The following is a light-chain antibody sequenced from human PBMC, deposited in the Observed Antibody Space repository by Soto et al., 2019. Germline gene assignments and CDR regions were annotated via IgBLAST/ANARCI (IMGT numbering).Light chain of an antibody. CDR1: QSVSNY. CDR3: QQRSNWPPLT. V-gene: IGKV3-11*01. Sequence: EIVLTQSPATLSLSPEERATLSCRASQSVSNYLAWYQQKPGQAPRLLIYDASNRATGIPARFSGSGSGTDFTLTISSLEPEDFAVYYCQQRSNWPPLTFGGGTKLDIK. J-gene: IGKJ4*01. CDR2: DAS.